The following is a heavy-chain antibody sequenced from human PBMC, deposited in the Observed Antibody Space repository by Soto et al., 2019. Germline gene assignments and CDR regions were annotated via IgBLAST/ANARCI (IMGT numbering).Heavy chain of an antibody. J-gene: IGHJ4*02. CDR3: ARVALYYFDY. CDR1: GGSISSGGYY. V-gene: IGHV4-31*03. CDR2: IYYSGST. Sequence: QVQLQESGPGLVKLSQTLSLTCTVSGGSISSGGYYWSWIRQHPGKVLEWIGNIYYSGSTYYNPSLKSRVTISVDTSKNQFSLKLSSVTVADTAVYYCARVALYYFDYWGQGTLVTVSS.